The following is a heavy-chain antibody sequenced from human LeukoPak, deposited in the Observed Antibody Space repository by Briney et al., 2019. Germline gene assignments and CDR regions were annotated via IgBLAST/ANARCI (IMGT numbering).Heavy chain of an antibody. CDR2: VYHSGTT. V-gene: IGHV4-59*01. CDR1: GGSISSYY. CDR3: ARSVLPQLEEYYFDY. J-gene: IGHJ4*02. Sequence: SETLSLTCTVSGGSISSYYWSWIRQPPGKGLEWIGFVYHSGTTNYNPSLESRVTISIDTSKNQFSLTLTSVTAADTAVYYCARSVLPQLEEYYFDYWGQGTLITVSS. D-gene: IGHD6-6*01.